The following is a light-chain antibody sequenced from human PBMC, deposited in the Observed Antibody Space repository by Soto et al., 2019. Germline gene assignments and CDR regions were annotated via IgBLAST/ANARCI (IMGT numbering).Light chain of an antibody. CDR3: QQLNSYRLT. Sequence: IQLSQDPKCLAAGMGVDVSSTRLATQAISSHLAWYQQKPGKAPKLLVYVASTLQSGVPSRFSGSGSGTDFSLSINSLQPEDFATYYCQQLNSYRLTFGGGTKVDIK. J-gene: IGKJ4*01. V-gene: IGKV1-9*01. CDR2: VAS. CDR1: QAISSH.